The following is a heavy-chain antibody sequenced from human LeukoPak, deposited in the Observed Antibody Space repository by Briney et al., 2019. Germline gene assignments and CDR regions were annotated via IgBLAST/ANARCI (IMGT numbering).Heavy chain of an antibody. CDR2: IYSAGST. V-gene: IGHV3-66*01. Sequence: GGSLRLSCLASEFTVTSNYMTWVRQAPGRGLEWVSVIYSAGSTYYADSVKGRFIISRDTSKNTLYLQMNSLKVEDTAIYYCATDSGSSSSSLDYWGQGTLVTVSP. J-gene: IGHJ4*02. D-gene: IGHD6-6*01. CDR3: ATDSGSSSSSLDY. CDR1: EFTVTSNY.